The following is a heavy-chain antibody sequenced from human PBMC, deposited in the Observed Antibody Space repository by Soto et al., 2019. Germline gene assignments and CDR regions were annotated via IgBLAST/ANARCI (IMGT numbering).Heavy chain of an antibody. Sequence: SETLSLTCTVSGGSISNRGYYWGWIRQPPGKGLEWIGIIYNSGSTYYNPSLKSRVTISVDTSKNHFSLKLSSVTAADAAVYYCARLRDPYYDILTGYYPDYWGQGALVTVSS. J-gene: IGHJ4*02. CDR2: IYNSGST. V-gene: IGHV4-39*02. CDR3: ARLRDPYYDILTGYYPDY. D-gene: IGHD3-9*01. CDR1: GGSISNRGYY.